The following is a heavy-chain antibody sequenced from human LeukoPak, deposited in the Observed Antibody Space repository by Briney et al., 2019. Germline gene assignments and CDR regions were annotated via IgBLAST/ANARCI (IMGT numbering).Heavy chain of an antibody. CDR1: GFTFSSYG. J-gene: IGHJ4*02. D-gene: IGHD6-13*01. Sequence: PGGSLRLSCAASGFTFSSYGMTWVRQAPGKGLEWVSTISSGGRNTYYADSVKGRFTISRDYSKNTLHLQMNSLRAEDTAVYYCAKAPTYSSGWYSIDYWGQGTLVTVSS. CDR3: AKAPTYSSGWYSIDY. V-gene: IGHV3-23*01. CDR2: ISSGGRNT.